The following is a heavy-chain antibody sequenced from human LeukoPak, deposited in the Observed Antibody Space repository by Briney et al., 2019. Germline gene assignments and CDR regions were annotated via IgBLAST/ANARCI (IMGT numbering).Heavy chain of an antibody. D-gene: IGHD1-26*01. CDR3: ARDPLGELASFFDY. J-gene: IGHJ4*02. CDR1: GFTFSSYG. CDR2: ISYDGSNK. V-gene: IGHV3-30*03. Sequence: GGSLRLSCAASGFTFSSYGMHWVRQAPGKGLEWVAVISYDGSNKYYADSVKGRFTISRDNSKNTLYLQMNSLRAEDTAVYYCARDPLGELASFFDYWGQGTLVTVSS.